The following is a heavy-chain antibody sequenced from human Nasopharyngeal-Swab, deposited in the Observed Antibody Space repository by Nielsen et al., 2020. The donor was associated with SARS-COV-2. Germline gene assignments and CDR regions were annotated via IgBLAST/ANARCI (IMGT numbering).Heavy chain of an antibody. CDR2: ISWNSGSI. V-gene: IGHV3-9*01. D-gene: IGHD6-13*01. J-gene: IGHJ3*02. CDR1: GLTFDDYA. Sequence: GGSLRLSFAASGLTFDDYAMHWVRQAPGKGLAWVSGISWNSGSIGYADSVKGRFTISRDNAKTSLYLQMNSLRAEDTALYYCAKTYSSSWHRRHAFDIWGQGTMVTVSS. CDR3: AKTYSSSWHRRHAFDI.